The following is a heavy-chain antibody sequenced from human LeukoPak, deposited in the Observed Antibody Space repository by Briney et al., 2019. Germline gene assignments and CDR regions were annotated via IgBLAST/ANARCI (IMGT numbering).Heavy chain of an antibody. D-gene: IGHD1-26*01. CDR3: AREFAGSASGASY. Sequence: GGSLRLSCAASGFTFSSYSMNWVRQAPGKGLEWVSSMSVSSGLIYYADSVKGRFTISRDNAKSSLYLQMNRLRVEDTAVYYCAREFAGSASGASYWGQGTLVTVSS. J-gene: IGHJ4*02. CDR2: MSVSSGLI. V-gene: IGHV3-21*01. CDR1: GFTFSSYS.